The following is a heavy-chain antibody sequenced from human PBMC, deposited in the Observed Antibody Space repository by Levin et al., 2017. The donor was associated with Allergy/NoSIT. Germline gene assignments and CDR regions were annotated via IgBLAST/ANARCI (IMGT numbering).Heavy chain of an antibody. Sequence: GGSLRLSCAASGFTFSTYVMSWVRQAPGKGLEWVSVISGYSGTKYYADSVKGRFTISRDNSKNTLYLQMNSLRADDTAVYYCAKDLSSSPTANDYWGQGTLVTVSS. CDR1: GFTFSTYV. CDR2: ISGYSGTK. J-gene: IGHJ4*02. D-gene: IGHD2/OR15-2a*01. V-gene: IGHV3-23*01. CDR3: AKDLSSSPTANDY.